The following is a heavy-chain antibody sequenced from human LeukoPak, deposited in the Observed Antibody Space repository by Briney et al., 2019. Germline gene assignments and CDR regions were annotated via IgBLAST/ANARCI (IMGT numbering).Heavy chain of an antibody. V-gene: IGHV4-61*08. CDR2: IYYSGST. Sequence: PSQTLSLTCTVSGGSISSGGYYWSWIRQPPGKGLEWIGYIYYSGSTNYNPSLKSRVTISVDTSKNQFSLKLSSVTAADTAVYYCASNSNYGDYRDDAFDIWGQGTMVTVSS. D-gene: IGHD4-17*01. CDR1: GGSISSGGYY. J-gene: IGHJ3*02. CDR3: ASNSNYGDYRDDAFDI.